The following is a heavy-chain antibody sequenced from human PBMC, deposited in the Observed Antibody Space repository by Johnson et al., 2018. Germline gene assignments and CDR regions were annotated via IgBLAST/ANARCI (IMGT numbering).Heavy chain of an antibody. CDR1: GFTFSLYS. Sequence: VQLQESGGGLVKXGGSLRLSCAASGFTFSLYSMNWVRQAPGKGLEWVSSISSSTTYIYYADSVKGRFTIPRDSAKNSRYLQINSLRADDTAVYYCARDRMAYHTGIDFWGQGTLVTVSS. J-gene: IGHJ4*02. CDR3: ARDRMAYHTGIDF. D-gene: IGHD5-24*01. V-gene: IGHV3-21*01. CDR2: ISSSTTYI.